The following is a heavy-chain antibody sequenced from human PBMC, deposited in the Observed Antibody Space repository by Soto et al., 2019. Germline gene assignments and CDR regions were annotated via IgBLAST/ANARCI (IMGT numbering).Heavy chain of an antibody. CDR2: INAGNGDT. Sequence: QVQLVQSGAEVKKPGASVKVSCQASGYTFTRYAVHWVRQAPGQGLEWMGWINAGNGDTKYSQKFQGRVTISGDTSASAAYMELSRLTSEDTAVYYCARDLPPYFCSGGGCFPREGDYWGQGNLITVSS. V-gene: IGHV1-3*01. CDR1: GYTFTRYA. J-gene: IGHJ4*02. D-gene: IGHD2-15*01. CDR3: ARDLPPYFCSGGGCFPREGDY.